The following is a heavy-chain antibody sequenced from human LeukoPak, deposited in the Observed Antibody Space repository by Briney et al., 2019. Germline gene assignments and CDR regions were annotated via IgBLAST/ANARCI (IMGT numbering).Heavy chain of an antibody. J-gene: IGHJ3*02. CDR3: AKDLEYSGSPVDAFDI. CDR2: IRYDGSNK. Sequence: GGSLRLSCAASGFTFSSYGMHWVRQAPGKGLEWAAFIRYDGSNKYYADSVKGRFTISRDNSKNTLYLQMNSLRAEDTAVYYCAKDLEYSGSPVDAFDIWGQGTMVTVSS. V-gene: IGHV3-30*02. CDR1: GFTFSSYG. D-gene: IGHD1-26*01.